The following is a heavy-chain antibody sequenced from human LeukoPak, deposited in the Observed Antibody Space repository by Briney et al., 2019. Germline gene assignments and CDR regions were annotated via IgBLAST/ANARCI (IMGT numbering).Heavy chain of an antibody. CDR3: ARVRSRYYPFDY. CDR2: ISYDGSNK. J-gene: IGHJ4*02. D-gene: IGHD1-26*01. CDR1: GFTFSSYG. Sequence: PGRSLRLSCAASGFTFSSYGMHWVRQAPGKGLEWVAVISYDGSNKYYADSVKGRFTISRDNSKNTLYLQMNSLRAEDTAVYYCARVRSRYYPFDYWGQGTLVTVSS. V-gene: IGHV3-30*03.